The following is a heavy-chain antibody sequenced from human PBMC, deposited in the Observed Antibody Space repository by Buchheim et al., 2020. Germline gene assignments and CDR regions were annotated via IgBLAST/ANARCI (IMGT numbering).Heavy chain of an antibody. CDR1: GFTFSNFF. CDR3: ATLGVPHSSSSGGD. CDR2: ISSSSSYI. J-gene: IGHJ4*02. Sequence: EVQLVESGGGLVTPGGSLRLSCATSGFTFSNFFMNWVRQAPGKGLEWVSSISSSSSYIYYADSVKGRFTISREKAKNSMCLQMNSLRAEDTAMYFCATLGVPHSSSSGGDWGQGTL. D-gene: IGHD6-6*01. V-gene: IGHV3-21*01.